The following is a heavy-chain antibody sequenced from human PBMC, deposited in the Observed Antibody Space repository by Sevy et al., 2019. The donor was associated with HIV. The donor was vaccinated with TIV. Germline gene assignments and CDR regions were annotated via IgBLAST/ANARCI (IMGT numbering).Heavy chain of an antibody. CDR1: GFTFSSYA. J-gene: IGHJ6*02. CDR3: VGSGWYGDYYYYGMDV. D-gene: IGHD6-19*01. CDR2: ISKDGRNK. V-gene: IGHV3-30*04. Sequence: GGSLRLSCAASGFTFSSYAMHWVRQAPGKGLEWVAVISKDGRNKYYADSVKGRFTISRDKSKNTLYLQMNSLRAEDTSDCYCVGSGWYGDYYYYGMDVWGQGTTVTVSS.